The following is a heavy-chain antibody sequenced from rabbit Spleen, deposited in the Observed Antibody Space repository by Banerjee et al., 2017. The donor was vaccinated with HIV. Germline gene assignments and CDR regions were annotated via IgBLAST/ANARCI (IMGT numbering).Heavy chain of an antibody. CDR3: PRDLASVVGWNFGL. CDR2: INAVTGKA. D-gene: IGHD3-1*01. V-gene: IGHV1S45*01. Sequence: QEQLVESVGGLVKPEGSLKLSCTASGFSFSNKAVMCWVRQAPGKGLEWIACINAVTGKAVYASWAKGRYTFSKTSSTTVTLEMTSLTAADTATYFCPRDLASVVGWNFGLWGPGTLVPV. CDR1: GFSFSNKAV. J-gene: IGHJ4*01.